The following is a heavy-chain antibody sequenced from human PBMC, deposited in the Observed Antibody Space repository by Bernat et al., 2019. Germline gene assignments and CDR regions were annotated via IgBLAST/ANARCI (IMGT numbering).Heavy chain of an antibody. Sequence: EVQLVESGGGLVQPGGSLRLSCAASGFTFSSYEMNWVRQAPGKGREWVSYISSSGSTIYYADSVKGRFTISRDNSKNTLYLQMNSLRAEDTAVYYCAKDDVVGARAGFDYWGQGTLVTVSS. D-gene: IGHD1-26*01. V-gene: IGHV3-48*03. J-gene: IGHJ4*02. CDR1: GFTFSSYE. CDR2: ISSSGSTI. CDR3: AKDDVVGARAGFDY.